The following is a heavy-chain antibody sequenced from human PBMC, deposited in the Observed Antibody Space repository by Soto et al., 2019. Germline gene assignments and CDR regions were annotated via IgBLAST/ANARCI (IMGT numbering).Heavy chain of an antibody. CDR1: GGSISSSSYY. J-gene: IGHJ6*02. CDR2: IYYSGST. CDR3: ARSLSSSWYTYYYGMDV. Sequence: QLQLQESGPGLVKPSETLSLTCTVSGGSISSSSYYWGWIRLPPGKGLEWIGSIYYSGSTYYNPSLKSRVTISVDTSKNQFSLKLSSVTAADTAVYYCARSLSSSWYTYYYGMDVWGQGTTVTVSS. V-gene: IGHV4-39*01. D-gene: IGHD6-13*01.